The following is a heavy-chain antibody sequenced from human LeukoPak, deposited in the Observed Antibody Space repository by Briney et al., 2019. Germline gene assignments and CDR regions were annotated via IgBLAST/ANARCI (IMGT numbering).Heavy chain of an antibody. CDR2: INHSGST. J-gene: IGHJ6*02. V-gene: IGHV4-34*01. Sequence: PSETLSFTCAVYGGSFSGYYWSWIRQPPGKGLEWIGEINHSGSTNYNPSLKSRVTISVDTSKTQFSLKLSSVTAADTAVYFCARAVVVPAAIPQGHYYYYGMDVWGQGTTVTVSS. CDR3: ARAVVVPAAIPQGHYYYYGMDV. D-gene: IGHD2-2*02. CDR1: GGSFSGYY.